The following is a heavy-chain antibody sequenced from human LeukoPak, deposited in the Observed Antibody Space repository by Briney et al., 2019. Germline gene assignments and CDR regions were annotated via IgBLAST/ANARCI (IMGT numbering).Heavy chain of an antibody. D-gene: IGHD4-17*01. CDR2: ISSSSSTK. J-gene: IGHJ6*03. Sequence: GGSLRLSCAASGFTFSSYSMNWVRQAPGKGLEWVSYISSSSSTKYYADSMKGRFTISRDNAKNSLYLQMNSLRAEDTAVYYCARANDYGDPMPRYMDVWGKGTTVTVSS. V-gene: IGHV3-48*01. CDR3: ARANDYGDPMPRYMDV. CDR1: GFTFSSYS.